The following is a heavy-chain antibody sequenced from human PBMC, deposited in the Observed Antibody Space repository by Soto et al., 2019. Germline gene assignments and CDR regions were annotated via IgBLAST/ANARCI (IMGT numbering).Heavy chain of an antibody. V-gene: IGHV1-24*01. J-gene: IGHJ4*02. CDR2: FDPEDGET. CDR1: GYTLTELS. Sequence: ASVKVSCKVSGYTLTELSMHWVRQAPGKGLEWMGGFDPEDGETIYAQKFQGRVTMTEDTSTDTAYMELSSLRSEDTAVYYCATAPKKRIAVALDYWGQGTLVTVSS. CDR3: ATAPKKRIAVALDY. D-gene: IGHD6-19*01.